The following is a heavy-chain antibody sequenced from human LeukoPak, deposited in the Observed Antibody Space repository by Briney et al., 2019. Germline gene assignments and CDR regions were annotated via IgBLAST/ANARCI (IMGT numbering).Heavy chain of an antibody. V-gene: IGHV3-23*01. D-gene: IGHD6-6*01. CDR3: ARHRSSWLIDY. CDR1: GFTFSSYA. CDR2: SSDGST. J-gene: IGHJ4*02. Sequence: GGSLRLSCAASGFTFSSYAMSWVRQAPGKGLEWVSTSSDGSTYYADSVKGRFTISRDNSKSTLYLQMNSLRAEDTAVYYCARHRSSWLIDYWGQGTLVTVSS.